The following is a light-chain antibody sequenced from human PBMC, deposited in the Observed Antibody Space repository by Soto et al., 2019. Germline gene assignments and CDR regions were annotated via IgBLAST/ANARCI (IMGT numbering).Light chain of an antibody. CDR1: SSNIGSHT. V-gene: IGLV1-44*01. Sequence: QSALTQPPSASGTPGQTIAISCSGGSSNIGSHTVNWYQQLPGTAPRHLIYSNTQRPSGVPDRFSGSKSGTSASLAISGLQSEYEGDYYCAAWDDSLNGVVFGGGTKLTVL. J-gene: IGLJ2*01. CDR2: SNT. CDR3: AAWDDSLNGVV.